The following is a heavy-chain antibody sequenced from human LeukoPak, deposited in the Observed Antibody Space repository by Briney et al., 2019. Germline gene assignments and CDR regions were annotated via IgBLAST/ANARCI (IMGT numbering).Heavy chain of an antibody. V-gene: IGHV3-73*01. CDR3: MVNYCSGGSCYML. CDR2: IRSKTSSYAT. CDR1: GFTFSGST. Sequence: GGSLRLSCAASGFTFSGSTMHWVRQASGKGLEWVGRIRSKTSSYATAYTASVKGRFTISRDDSKNTAYLQMNSLKTEDTAVYYCMVNYCSGGSCYMLWGQGTLVTVSS. D-gene: IGHD2-15*01. J-gene: IGHJ4*02.